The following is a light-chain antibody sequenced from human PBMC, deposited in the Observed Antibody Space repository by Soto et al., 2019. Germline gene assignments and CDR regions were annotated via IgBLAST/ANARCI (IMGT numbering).Light chain of an antibody. Sequence: QSALTQPASVSGSPGQSITISCTGTSSDVGAYNYVSWYQQYPGKAPKLMIYEVSNRPSGVSNRFSGSKSGNTASLTISGLQAEDEADYYCGTYTGSNTLLFGGGTKVTVL. CDR2: EVS. CDR3: GTYTGSNTLL. CDR1: SSDVGAYNY. V-gene: IGLV2-14*01. J-gene: IGLJ2*01.